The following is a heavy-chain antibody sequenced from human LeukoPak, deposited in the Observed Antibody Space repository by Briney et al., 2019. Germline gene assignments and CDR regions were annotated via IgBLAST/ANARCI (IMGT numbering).Heavy chain of an antibody. CDR1: GFTFSYHS. J-gene: IGHJ4*02. Sequence: GGSLRLSCSASGFTFSYHSMHWVRQAPGKGLEYVSAISSNADNTYYADSVKGRFSISRDNSKNTLHLQMSSLRAEDTAVYYCVKPESSGYFGYHLGRGTLVTVSS. CDR2: ISSNADNT. CDR3: VKPESSGYFGYH. D-gene: IGHD3-22*01. V-gene: IGHV3-64D*06.